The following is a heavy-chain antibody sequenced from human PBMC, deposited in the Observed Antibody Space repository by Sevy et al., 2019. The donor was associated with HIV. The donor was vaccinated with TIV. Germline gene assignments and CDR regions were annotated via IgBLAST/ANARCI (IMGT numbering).Heavy chain of an antibody. CDR2: ISSSSSYI. V-gene: IGHV3-21*01. Sequence: GGSLRLSCAASGFTFSSYSMNWVHQAPGKGLEWVSSISSSSSYIYYADSVKGRFTISRDNAKNSLYLQMNSLRAEDTAVYYCARDSRTAAAGTRYFDYWGQGTLVTVSS. CDR3: ARDSRTAAAGTRYFDY. D-gene: IGHD6-13*01. CDR1: GFTFSSYS. J-gene: IGHJ4*02.